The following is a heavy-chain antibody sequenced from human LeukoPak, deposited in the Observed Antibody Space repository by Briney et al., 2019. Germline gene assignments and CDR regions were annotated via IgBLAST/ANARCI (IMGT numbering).Heavy chain of an antibody. D-gene: IGHD1-26*01. Sequence: GGSLRLSCAASGFTFSSYAMHWVRQAPGKGLEWVAVISYDGSNKYYADSVKGRFTISRDNSKNTLYLQMNSLRAEDTAVYYCARESSGSYLPYYYYYYYMDVWGKGTTVTVSS. CDR1: GFTFSSYA. CDR2: ISYDGSNK. V-gene: IGHV3-30-3*01. J-gene: IGHJ6*03. CDR3: ARESSGSYLPYYYYYYYMDV.